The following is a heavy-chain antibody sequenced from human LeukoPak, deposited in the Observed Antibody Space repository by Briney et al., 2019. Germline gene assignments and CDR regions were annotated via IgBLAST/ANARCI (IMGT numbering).Heavy chain of an antibody. D-gene: IGHD2-8*01. V-gene: IGHV3-7*01. CDR3: ARGGFGYVYFDY. Sequence: RPGGSLTLSCAASGFTFSAYWMSWVRQAPGKGLEWVAHIKGDGSEKYSVDSVKGRFTISRDNAKSSPYLQMNSLRAEDTALYYCARGGFGYVYFDYWGQGSLVTVSS. CDR2: IKGDGSEK. J-gene: IGHJ4*02. CDR1: GFTFSAYW.